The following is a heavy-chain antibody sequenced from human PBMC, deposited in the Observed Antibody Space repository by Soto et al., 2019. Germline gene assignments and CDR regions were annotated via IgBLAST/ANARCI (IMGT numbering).Heavy chain of an antibody. CDR1: GFTFSDYA. Sequence: EMQLLESGGVLVQPGRSLRLSCAASGFTFSDYAMTWVRQAPGKGLEWVSAISGSGSSTYYAESVKGRFTISRDNLKNTVDLQMNSLSAEDTAVYYCAKGGVTRSYYYAMDVWGQGTTVTVSS. CDR2: ISGSGSST. D-gene: IGHD2-21*02. V-gene: IGHV3-23*01. J-gene: IGHJ6*02. CDR3: AKGGVTRSYYYAMDV.